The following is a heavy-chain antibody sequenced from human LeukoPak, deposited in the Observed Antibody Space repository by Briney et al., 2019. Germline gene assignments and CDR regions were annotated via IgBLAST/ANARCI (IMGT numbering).Heavy chain of an antibody. D-gene: IGHD5-18*01. J-gene: IGHJ4*02. V-gene: IGHV3-7*01. CDR1: GFTFKSDW. CDR3: VRLRYTYGKNFDC. CDR2: IQQDGSEK. Sequence: GGSLRLSCAASGFTFKSDWMSWVRQAPGKGLEWVGNIQQDGSEKKYVDSVKGRFTISRDNAKNSLYLQMDSLRAEDTAVYYCVRLRYTYGKNFDCWGQGTLVTVSS.